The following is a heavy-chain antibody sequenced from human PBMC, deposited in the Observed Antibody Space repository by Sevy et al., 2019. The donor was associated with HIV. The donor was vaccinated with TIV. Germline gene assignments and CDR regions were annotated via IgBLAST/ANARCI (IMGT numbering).Heavy chain of an antibody. D-gene: IGHD1-26*01. V-gene: IGHV3-30-3*01. CDR2: ISYDGSNK. J-gene: IGHJ4*02. Sequence: GGSLRLSCAASGFTFSSYAMHWVRQAPGKGLEWVAVISYDGSNKYYADSVKGRFTISRDNSKNTLYLQMNSLRAEDTAVYYCARGNSGRYYSDYWGQGTLVTVSS. CDR3: ARGNSGRYYSDY. CDR1: GFTFSSYA.